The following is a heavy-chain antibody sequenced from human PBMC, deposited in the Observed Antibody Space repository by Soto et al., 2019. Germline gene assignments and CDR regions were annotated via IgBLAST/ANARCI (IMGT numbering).Heavy chain of an antibody. CDR3: ARAELLNSSGYYSQFSFDY. CDR1: GFTFSSYA. Sequence: GGSLRLSCAASGFTFSSYAMHWVRQAPGKGLEWVAVISYDGSNKYYADSVKGRFTISRDNSKNTLYLQMNSLRAEDTAVYYCARAELLNSSGYYSQFSFDYWGQGTLVTVSS. D-gene: IGHD3-22*01. V-gene: IGHV3-30-3*01. J-gene: IGHJ4*02. CDR2: ISYDGSNK.